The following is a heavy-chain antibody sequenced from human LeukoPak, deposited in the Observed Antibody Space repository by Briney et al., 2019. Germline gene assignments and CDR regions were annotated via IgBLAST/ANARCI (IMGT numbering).Heavy chain of an antibody. Sequence: PGGSLRLSCTASGFTFSSYAMTWVRQAPGKGLEWVSAISNSAGTTYYADSVKGRFTISRDNSKNTLYLQMNSLRAEDTAVYYCAKDEGGFYCSSTRCSGTSDAFDIWGQGTMVTVSS. D-gene: IGHD2-2*01. CDR1: GFTFSSYA. CDR3: AKDEGGFYCSSTRCSGTSDAFDI. V-gene: IGHV3-23*01. J-gene: IGHJ3*02. CDR2: ISNSAGTT.